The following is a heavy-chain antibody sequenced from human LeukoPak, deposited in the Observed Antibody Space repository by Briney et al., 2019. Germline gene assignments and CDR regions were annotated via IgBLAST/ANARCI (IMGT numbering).Heavy chain of an antibody. V-gene: IGHV3-48*03. J-gene: IGHJ5*02. CDR1: GFTFSSYE. D-gene: IGHD3-16*01. CDR3: ATPGGANWFDP. Sequence: GGSLRLSCAASGFTFSSYEMNWVRQAPGKGLEWVSYISSSGSTIYYADSVKGRFTISRDNAKNSLYLQMNSLRAEDTAVYYCATPGGANWFDPWGQGTLVTVSS. CDR2: ISSSGSTI.